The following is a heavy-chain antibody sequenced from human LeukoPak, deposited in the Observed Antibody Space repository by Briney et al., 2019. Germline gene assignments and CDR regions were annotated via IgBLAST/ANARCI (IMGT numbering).Heavy chain of an antibody. Sequence: ASVKVSCKASGYTFTGYYMHWVRQAPGQGLEWMGRINPNSGGTNYAQKFQGRVTMTRDTSISTAYMELGRLRSDDTAVYYCARDKRYCSGGSCPNNWFDPWGQGTLVTVSS. CDR3: ARDKRYCSGGSCPNNWFDP. D-gene: IGHD2-15*01. J-gene: IGHJ5*02. CDR1: GYTFTGYY. V-gene: IGHV1-2*06. CDR2: INPNSGGT.